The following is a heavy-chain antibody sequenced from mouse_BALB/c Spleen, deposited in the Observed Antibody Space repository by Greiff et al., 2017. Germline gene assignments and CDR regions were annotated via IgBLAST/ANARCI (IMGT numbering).Heavy chain of an antibody. CDR3: ARGEVDYYYGPFAY. V-gene: IGHV5-4*02. CDR2: ISDGGSYT. Sequence: EVMLVESGGGLVKPGGSLKLSCAASGFTFSDYYMYWVRQTPEKRLEWVATISDGGSYTYYPDSVKGRFTISRDNAKNNLYLQMSSLKSEDTAMYYCARGEVDYYYGPFAYWGQGTLVTVSA. CDR1: GFTFSDYY. D-gene: IGHD1-1*01. J-gene: IGHJ3*01.